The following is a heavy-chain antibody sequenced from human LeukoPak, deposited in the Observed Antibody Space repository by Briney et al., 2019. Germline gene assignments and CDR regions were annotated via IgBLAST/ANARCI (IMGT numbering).Heavy chain of an antibody. CDR2: ISWNSGNI. D-gene: IGHD3-22*01. Sequence: PGGSLRLSCAASGFTFDDYAMHWVRQAPGKGLEWVSGISWNSGNIGYADSVKGRFTISRDNSKNTLYLQMNSLRAEDTAVYYCAKDVYYDSSGYYYEFSGFDYWGQGTLVTVSS. V-gene: IGHV3-9*01. CDR1: GFTFDDYA. J-gene: IGHJ4*02. CDR3: AKDVYYDSSGYYYEFSGFDY.